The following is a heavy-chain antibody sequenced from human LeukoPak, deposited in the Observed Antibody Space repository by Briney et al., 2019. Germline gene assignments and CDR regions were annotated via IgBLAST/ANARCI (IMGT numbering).Heavy chain of an antibody. V-gene: IGHV3-7*01. CDR1: AFTFSSYA. D-gene: IGHD3-9*01. CDR3: ARESGRYFDWLLPTGYFDY. J-gene: IGHJ4*02. CDR2: IKQDGSEK. Sequence: GGSLRLSCAASAFTFSSYAMSWVRQAPGKGLEWVTNIKQDGSEKYYVDSVKGRFTISRDNAKNSLYLQMNSLRAEDTAVYYCARESGRYFDWLLPTGYFDYWGQGTLVTVSS.